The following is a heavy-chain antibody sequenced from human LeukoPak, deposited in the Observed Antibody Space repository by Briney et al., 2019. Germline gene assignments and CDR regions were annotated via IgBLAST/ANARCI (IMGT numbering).Heavy chain of an antibody. D-gene: IGHD5-18*01. J-gene: IGHJ4*02. CDR1: GFTFSSYG. Sequence: PGGSLRLSCAASGFTFSSYGMHWVRQAPGKGLEWVAVISYDGSNKYYADSVKGRFTISRDNSKNTLYLQMNSLRAEDTAVYYCAKDKWEDTAMVPNFDYWGQGTLVTVSS. V-gene: IGHV3-30*18. CDR3: AKDKWEDTAMVPNFDY. CDR2: ISYDGSNK.